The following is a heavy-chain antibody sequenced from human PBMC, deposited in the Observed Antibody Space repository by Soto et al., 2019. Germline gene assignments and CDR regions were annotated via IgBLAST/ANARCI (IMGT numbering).Heavy chain of an antibody. CDR1: GGAFSSYA. Sequence: ASVKVSCKASGGAFSSYAISWVRQAPGQGLEWMGGIIPIFGTANYAQKFQGRVTITADKSTSTAYMELSSLRSEDTAVYYCASTLYYYDSSGYDPFDYWGQGTLVTVSS. CDR3: ASTLYYYDSSGYDPFDY. CDR2: IIPIFGTA. J-gene: IGHJ4*02. D-gene: IGHD3-22*01. V-gene: IGHV1-69*06.